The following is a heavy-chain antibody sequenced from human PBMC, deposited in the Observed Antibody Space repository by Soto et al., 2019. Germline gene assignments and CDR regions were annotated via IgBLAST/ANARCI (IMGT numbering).Heavy chain of an antibody. Sequence: EVQLVESGGGLVQPGRSLRLSCAASGFTFDDYAMHWVRQAPGKGLEWVSGISWNSGSIGYADSVKGRFTISRDNAKNSLYLQMNSLRAEDTALYYCAKDNSGWYVGFDYWGQGTLVTVSS. D-gene: IGHD6-19*01. CDR2: ISWNSGSI. J-gene: IGHJ4*02. V-gene: IGHV3-9*01. CDR1: GFTFDDYA. CDR3: AKDNSGWYVGFDY.